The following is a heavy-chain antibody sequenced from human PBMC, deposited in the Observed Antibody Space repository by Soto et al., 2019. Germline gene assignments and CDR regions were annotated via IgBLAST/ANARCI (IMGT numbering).Heavy chain of an antibody. CDR2: IIPIFGTA. D-gene: IGHD6-13*01. J-gene: IGHJ5*02. CDR1: GGTFSSYA. V-gene: IGHV1-69*13. CDR3: ARDGGSSSWYRSWFDP. Sequence: ASVKVSCKASGGTFSSYAISWVRQAPGQGLEWMGGIIPIFGTANYAQKFQGRVTITADESTSTAYMELSSLRSEDTAVYYCARDGGSSSWYRSWFDPWGQGTLVPVSS.